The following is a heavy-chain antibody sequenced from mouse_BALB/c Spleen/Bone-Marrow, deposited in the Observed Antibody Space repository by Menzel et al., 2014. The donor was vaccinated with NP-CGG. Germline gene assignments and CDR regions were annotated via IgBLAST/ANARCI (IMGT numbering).Heavy chain of an antibody. Sequence: DVKLVESGGGLVQPGGSLKLSCAASGFDFSRYWMSWVRQAPGKGLEWIGEINPDSSTINYTPSLKDKFIISRDNAKNALSLQENKVSSEHTALYYCARVHYYGFFAYWGQGTLVSVSA. CDR1: GFDFSRYW. D-gene: IGHD1-2*01. V-gene: IGHV4-1*02. CDR2: INPDSSTI. CDR3: ARVHYYGFFAY. J-gene: IGHJ3*01.